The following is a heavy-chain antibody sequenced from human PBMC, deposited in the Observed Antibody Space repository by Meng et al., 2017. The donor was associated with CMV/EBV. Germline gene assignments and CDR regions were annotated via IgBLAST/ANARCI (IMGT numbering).Heavy chain of an antibody. J-gene: IGHJ3*02. D-gene: IGHD2-2*01. Sequence: ASVKVSCKASGYTFTSYDINWVRQATGQGLEWMGWMNPNSGKTGYAQKFQGRVTMTRNTSISTAYMELSSLRSEDTAVYSCARGADIVVVPAATDVFDIWGQGTMVTVSS. V-gene: IGHV1-8*01. CDR3: ARGADIVVVPAATDVFDI. CDR1: GYTFTSYD. CDR2: MNPNSGKT.